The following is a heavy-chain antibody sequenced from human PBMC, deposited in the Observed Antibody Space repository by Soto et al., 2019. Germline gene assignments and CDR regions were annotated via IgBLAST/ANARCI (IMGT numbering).Heavy chain of an antibody. CDR2: TYYKSKWYY. D-gene: IGHD1-1*01. CDR3: ARGSWDDVSGHYYMDV. V-gene: IGHV6-1*01. CDR1: GDSVSSNSVG. J-gene: IGHJ6*03. Sequence: QVQLQLSSPGLVKPSQALSLTCDISGDSVSSNSVGWNWIRQTPSRGLEWLGRTYYKSKWYYTYAASVKSRITVSPDTSKNQFSLQLTSVTPEDTAVYYCARGSWDDVSGHYYMDVWDKGTTVTVSS.